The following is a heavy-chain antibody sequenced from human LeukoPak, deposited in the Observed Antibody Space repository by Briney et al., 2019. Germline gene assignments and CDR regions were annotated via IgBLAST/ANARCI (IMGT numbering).Heavy chain of an antibody. CDR2: IYHSGST. D-gene: IGHD5-18*01. Sequence: SETLSLTCTVSGGSISSGGYYWSWIRQPPGKGLEWIGYIYHSGSTYYNPSLKSRVTISVDRSKNQFSLKLSSVTAADTAVYYCARQGDVDTGFWYFDLWGRGTLVTVSS. V-gene: IGHV4-30-2*01. CDR1: GGSISSGGYY. J-gene: IGHJ2*01. CDR3: ARQGDVDTGFWYFDL.